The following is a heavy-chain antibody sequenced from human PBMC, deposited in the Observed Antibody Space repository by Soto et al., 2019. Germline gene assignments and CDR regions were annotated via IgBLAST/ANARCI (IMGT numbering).Heavy chain of an antibody. J-gene: IGHJ4*02. Sequence: EVQLVESGGGLVQPGGSLRLSCAASGFTFSSYWMHWVRQAPGKGRVWVSRINSDGSSTSYADSVKGRFTISRDNAKNTLDLQMTSLGAVDTAVYFCAVVVSHATGIGYWGQGTLVTVSS. V-gene: IGHV3-74*01. CDR2: INSDGSST. CDR1: GFTFSSYW. CDR3: AVVVSHATGIGY. D-gene: IGHD3-22*01.